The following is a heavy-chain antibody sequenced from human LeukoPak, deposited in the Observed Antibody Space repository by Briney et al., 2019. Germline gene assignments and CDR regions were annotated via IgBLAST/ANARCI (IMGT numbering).Heavy chain of an antibody. J-gene: IGHJ3*01. V-gene: IGHV4-34*01. CDR3: ARPGSGWAYDAFDV. D-gene: IGHD6-19*01. CDR2: INHSGST. Sequence: SETLSLTCALSGGSFSDYDWSWLRQPPGKGLEWLGQINHSGSTNYNPSFQSRITLSIDKSKSHFSLTLSSVTAADTAVYYCARPGSGWAYDAFDVWGQGTVVTVSS. CDR1: GGSFSDYD.